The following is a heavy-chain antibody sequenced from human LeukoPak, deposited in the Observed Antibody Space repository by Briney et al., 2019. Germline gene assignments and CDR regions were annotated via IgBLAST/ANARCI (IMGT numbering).Heavy chain of an antibody. Sequence: ASVKVSCKASGYTFTNSYIHWVRQAPGQGLEWMGSINPTSGGTNNAQDFQGRVTLTRDTSINTTYMELSGLRSDDTAVYYCARSRNNDLWGQGTLVTVAS. D-gene: IGHD1-14*01. CDR1: GYTFTNSY. J-gene: IGHJ5*02. CDR3: ARSRNNDL. V-gene: IGHV1-2*02. CDR2: INPTSGGT.